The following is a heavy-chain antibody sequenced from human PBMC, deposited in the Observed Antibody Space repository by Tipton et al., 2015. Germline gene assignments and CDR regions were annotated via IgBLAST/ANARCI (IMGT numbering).Heavy chain of an antibody. CDR1: SDSISKYY. CDR2: IQYSGST. CDR3: ARDLEHGMDV. Sequence: LSLTCSVSSDSISKYYWSWIRQPPGKELEWIGYIQYSGSTNYNPSLKSRVTMSRDTSKNQFSLTLNSVTAADTAVYYCARDLEHGMDVWGQGTSVTVSS. V-gene: IGHV4-59*01. D-gene: IGHD5-24*01. J-gene: IGHJ6*02.